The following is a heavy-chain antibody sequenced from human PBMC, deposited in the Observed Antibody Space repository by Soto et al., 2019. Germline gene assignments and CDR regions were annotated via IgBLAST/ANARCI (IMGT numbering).Heavy chain of an antibody. J-gene: IGHJ6*02. CDR3: TRSILVVPAAIPIHYYYGMDV. CDR1: GVTFGDYS. Sequence: LTFCCAASGVTFGDYSMSWVLQAPGKGLEWVGFIRSKAYGGTTEYAASVKGRFTISRDDSKSIAYLQMNSLKTEDTAVYYCTRSILVVPAAIPIHYYYGMDVCGQGTTVTFSS. CDR2: IRSKAYGGTT. D-gene: IGHD2-2*02. V-gene: IGHV3-49*02.